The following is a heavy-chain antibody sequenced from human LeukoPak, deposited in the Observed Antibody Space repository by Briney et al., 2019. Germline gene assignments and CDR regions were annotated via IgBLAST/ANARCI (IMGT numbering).Heavy chain of an antibody. J-gene: IGHJ3*02. V-gene: IGHV4-39*07. D-gene: IGHD6-19*01. CDR2: IYYSGST. CDR1: GGSISSSSYY. CDR3: QAGTRQRDAFDI. Sequence: PSETLSLTCTVSGGSISSSSYYWGWIRQPPGKGLEWIGSIYYSGSTYYNPSLKSRVTISVDTSKNQFSLKLSSVTAADTAVYYCQAGTRQRDAFDIWGQGTMVTVSS.